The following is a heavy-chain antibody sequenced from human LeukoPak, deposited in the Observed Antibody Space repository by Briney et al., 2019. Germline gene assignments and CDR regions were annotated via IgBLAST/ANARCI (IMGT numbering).Heavy chain of an antibody. J-gene: IGHJ5*02. CDR3: AREYSSGWHSDENWFDP. V-gene: IGHV1-2*02. CDR1: GYTFTDSY. D-gene: IGHD6-19*01. Sequence: ASVKVSCKASGYTFTDSYMHWVRQAPGQGLEWMGWINPNSGGTNYAQKFQGRVTMTRDTSISTAYMELSRLRSDDTAVYYCAREYSSGWHSDENWFDPWGQGTLVTVSS. CDR2: INPNSGGT.